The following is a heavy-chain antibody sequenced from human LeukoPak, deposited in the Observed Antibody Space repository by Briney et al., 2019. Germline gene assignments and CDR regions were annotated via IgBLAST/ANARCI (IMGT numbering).Heavy chain of an antibody. CDR3: ARGMRYSSGWYPEKGDDAFDI. CDR2: INPSGGST. CDR1: GYTFTSYY. V-gene: IGHV1-46*01. Sequence: AAVKVSCKASGYTFTSYYMHWVRQAPGQGLEWMGIINPSGGSTSYAQKFQGRVTITRDTSASTAYMELSSRRSEDTAVYYCARGMRYSSGWYPEKGDDAFDIWGQGTMVTVSS. J-gene: IGHJ3*02. D-gene: IGHD6-19*01.